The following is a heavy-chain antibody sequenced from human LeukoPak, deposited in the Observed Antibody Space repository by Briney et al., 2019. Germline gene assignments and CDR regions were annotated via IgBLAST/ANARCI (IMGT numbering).Heavy chain of an antibody. D-gene: IGHD4-17*01. CDR3: PRDSRTTGEVKFDP. CDR2: IYVSWST. V-gene: IGHV4-4*07. CDR1: GGCIRHYY. Sequence: SYTLSLTCTVSGGCIRHYYRSWLRQPARKGLEWIGRIYVSWSTTYNPSLTSQARLSVGTSKNQLSLTLNSLTAADTAIHFCPRDSRTTGEVKFDPWGQGTLVTVSS. J-gene: IGHJ5*02.